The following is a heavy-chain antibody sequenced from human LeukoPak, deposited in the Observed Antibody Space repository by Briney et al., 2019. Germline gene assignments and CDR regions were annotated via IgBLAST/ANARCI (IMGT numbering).Heavy chain of an antibody. CDR2: VYTWGCS. D-gene: IGHD3-22*01. CDR3: ARGWGDSNDSSGYYLD. CDR1: GGIIRNYY. Sequence: SETLPLTLPGSGGIIRNYYWRWLRQPAGKGLEGIGRVYTWGCSYHKLPLKSRVTISVDTSKNQFYLKLSSVTAADTAVYYCARGWGDSNDSSGYYLDWGQGTLVTVSS. J-gene: IGHJ4*02. V-gene: IGHV4-4*07.